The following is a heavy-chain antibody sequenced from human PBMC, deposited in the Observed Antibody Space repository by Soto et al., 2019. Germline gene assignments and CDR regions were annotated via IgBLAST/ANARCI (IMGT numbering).Heavy chain of an antibody. Sequence: PGESLKISCKGSGYSFTSYWISWVRQMPGKGLEWMGRIDPSDSYTNYSPSFQGHVTISADKSISTAYLQWSSLKASDTAMYYCARDDSSGYYHSSMDVWGRGTTVTVSS. CDR2: IDPSDSYT. V-gene: IGHV5-10-1*01. J-gene: IGHJ6*02. CDR1: GYSFTSYW. CDR3: ARDDSSGYYHSSMDV. D-gene: IGHD3-22*01.